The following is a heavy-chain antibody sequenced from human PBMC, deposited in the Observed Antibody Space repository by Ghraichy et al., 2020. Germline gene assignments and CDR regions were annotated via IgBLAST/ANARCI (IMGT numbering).Heavy chain of an antibody. J-gene: IGHJ4*02. Sequence: SQTLSLTCTVSGGSISSYYWSWIRQPPGKGLEWIGYIYTSGSTNYNPSLKSRVTISVDTSKNQFSLKLSSVTAADTAVYYCARHRRSGWDIDYWGQGTLVTVSS. D-gene: IGHD6-19*01. V-gene: IGHV4-4*09. CDR1: GGSISSYY. CDR2: IYTSGST. CDR3: ARHRRSGWDIDY.